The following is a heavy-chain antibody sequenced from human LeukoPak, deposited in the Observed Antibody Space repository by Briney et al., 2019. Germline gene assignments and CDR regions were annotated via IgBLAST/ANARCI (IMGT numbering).Heavy chain of an antibody. V-gene: IGHV4-59*01. CDR1: GVAISSYY. J-gene: IGHJ3*02. CDR3: ARVRLGTDAFDI. D-gene: IGHD1-1*01. Sequence: TSETLSLTCTVSGVAISSYYWSWIRQPPGKGLEWIGYISYSGSTKYNPSLKSRVSISVDTSKNQFSLKLSSVTAADTAVYYCARVRLGTDAFDIWGQGTMVTVSS. CDR2: ISYSGST.